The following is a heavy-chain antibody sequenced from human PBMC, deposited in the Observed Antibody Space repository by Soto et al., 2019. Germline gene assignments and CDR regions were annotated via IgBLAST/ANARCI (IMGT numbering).Heavy chain of an antibody. CDR3: ARGAWCAS. CDR2: ISKSGDNT. Sequence: EVQLLESGGGLVQPGGSLRLSCAASGFTFSSYAMSWVRQAPGKGLEWVSTISKSGDNTYYADSVKGRFTISRDDSKNTRYLQMNSLRADDTAVYYCARGAWCASWGQGTLVTVSS. J-gene: IGHJ4*02. CDR1: GFTFSSYA. V-gene: IGHV3-23*01. D-gene: IGHD6-19*01.